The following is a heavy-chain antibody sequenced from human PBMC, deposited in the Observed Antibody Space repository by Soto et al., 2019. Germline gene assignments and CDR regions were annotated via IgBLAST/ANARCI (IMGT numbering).Heavy chain of an antibody. J-gene: IGHJ6*02. CDR1: GGSVSSSSYY. CDR2: IYYSGST. CDR3: ASHSYGSGTDYYYYYGMDV. V-gene: IGHV4-39*01. Sequence: SETLSLTCTVSGGSVSSSSYYWGWIRQPPGKGLEWIGSIYYSGSTYYNPSLKSRVTISVDTSKNQFSLKLSSVTAADTAVYYCASHSYGSGTDYYYYYGMDVWGQGTTVTVSS. D-gene: IGHD3-10*01.